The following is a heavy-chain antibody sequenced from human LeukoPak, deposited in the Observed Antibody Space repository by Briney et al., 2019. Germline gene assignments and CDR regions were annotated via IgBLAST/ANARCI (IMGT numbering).Heavy chain of an antibody. J-gene: IGHJ4*02. CDR3: ARGLRGSPAFDY. Sequence: GASVKVPCKASGYTLTGYYMHWVRQAPGQGLEWMGWINPNSGGTNYAQKFQGRVTMTRDTSTSTAYMELSRLRSDDTAVYYCARGLRGSPAFDYWGQGTLVTVSS. CDR2: INPNSGGT. CDR1: GYTLTGYY. D-gene: IGHD2-2*01. V-gene: IGHV1-2*02.